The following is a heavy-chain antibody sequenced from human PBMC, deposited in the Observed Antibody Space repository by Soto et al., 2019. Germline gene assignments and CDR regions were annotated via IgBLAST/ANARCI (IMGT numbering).Heavy chain of an antibody. J-gene: IGHJ4*02. D-gene: IGHD6-6*01. CDR2: TRNKANSYTT. CDR1: GFTFSDHY. V-gene: IGHV3-72*01. Sequence: EVQLVESGGGLVQPGGSLRLSCAASGFTFSDHYMDWVRQAPGKGLEWVGRTRNKANSYTTEYPASVKGRFTISRDDSKNSLYLQMNSLKTEDTAVYYCARDIAAWGQGTLVTVSS. CDR3: ARDIAA.